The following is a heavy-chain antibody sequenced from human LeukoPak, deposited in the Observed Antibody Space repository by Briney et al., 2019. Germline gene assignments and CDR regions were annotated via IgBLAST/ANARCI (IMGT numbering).Heavy chain of an antibody. CDR3: ARDHGDIVVVVAAHYYYGMDV. CDR1: GFTFSSYW. D-gene: IGHD2-15*01. J-gene: IGHJ6*02. V-gene: IGHV3-74*01. Sequence: GGSLRLSCAASGFTFSSYWMHWVRQAPGKGLVWVSRINSDGSSTSYADSVKGRFTISRDNAKNTLYLQMNSLRAEDTAVYYCARDHGDIVVVVAAHYYYGMDVWGQGTTVTVSS. CDR2: INSDGSST.